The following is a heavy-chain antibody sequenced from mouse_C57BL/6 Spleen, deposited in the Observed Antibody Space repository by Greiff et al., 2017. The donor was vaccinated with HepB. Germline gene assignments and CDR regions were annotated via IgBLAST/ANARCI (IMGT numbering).Heavy chain of an antibody. J-gene: IGHJ1*03. D-gene: IGHD2-2*01. Sequence: QVQLQQPGAELVRPGSSVKLSCKASGYTLTSYWMHWVKQRPIKGLEWIGNIDPSDSETHYNQKFKDKATLTVDKSSSTAYMQLSSLTSEDSAVYYCAREGGMVTTGWYFDVWGTGTTVTVSS. CDR1: GYTLTSYW. V-gene: IGHV1-52*01. CDR2: IDPSDSET. CDR3: AREGGMVTTGWYFDV.